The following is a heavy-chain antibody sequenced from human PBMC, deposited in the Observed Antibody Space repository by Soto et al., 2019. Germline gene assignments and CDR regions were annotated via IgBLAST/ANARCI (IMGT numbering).Heavy chain of an antibody. V-gene: IGHV3-53*02. J-gene: IGHJ4*02. D-gene: IGHD3-9*01. CDR2: IYSGGST. Sequence: EVQLVETGGGLIQPGGSLRLSCAASGFTVSSNYMSWVRQAPGKGLEWVSVIYSGGSTYYADSVKGRFTISRDNSKNTLYLQMNSLRIEDTAVYYCAREYMDYDILTGYLKGWGQGTLVTVSS. CDR3: AREYMDYDILTGYLKG. CDR1: GFTVSSNY.